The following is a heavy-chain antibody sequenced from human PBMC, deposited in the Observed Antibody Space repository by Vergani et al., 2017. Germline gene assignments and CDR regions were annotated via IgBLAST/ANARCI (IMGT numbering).Heavy chain of an antibody. CDR1: GFTFDDYA. CDR2: IRSKANSYAT. Sequence: EVQLVESGGGLVQPGRSLRLSCAASGFTFDDYAMHWVRQAPGKGLEWVGRIRSKANSYATAYAASVKGRFTISRDDSKNTAYLQMNSLKTEDTAVYYCTRYSGSKGIADYWGQGTLVTVSS. CDR3: TRYSGSKGIADY. V-gene: IGHV3-73*01. J-gene: IGHJ4*02. D-gene: IGHD1-26*01.